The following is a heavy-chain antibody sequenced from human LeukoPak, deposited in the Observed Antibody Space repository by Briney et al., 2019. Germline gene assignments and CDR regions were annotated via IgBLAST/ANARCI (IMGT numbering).Heavy chain of an antibody. J-gene: IGHJ4*02. D-gene: IGHD6-19*01. CDR1: GGSISSYY. Sequence: SETLSLTCTVSGGSISSYYWSWNRQPPGKGLEWIGYIYYSGSTNYNPSLKSRVTISVDMSKNQFSLKLTSVTAADTAVYYCARAPAVAGAYNFDYWGQGTLVTVSS. CDR3: ARAPAVAGAYNFDY. CDR2: IYYSGST. V-gene: IGHV4-59*01.